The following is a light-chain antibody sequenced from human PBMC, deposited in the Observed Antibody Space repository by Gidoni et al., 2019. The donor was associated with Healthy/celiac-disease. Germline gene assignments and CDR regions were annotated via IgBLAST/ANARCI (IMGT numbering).Light chain of an antibody. V-gene: IGKV3-20*01. J-gene: IGKJ2*01. CDR1: QSVSSSY. Sequence: EIVLTQPPATLSLSPGERATLSCRASQSVSSSYLAWYQQKPGQAPRLLIYGASSRATGIPDRFSGSGSGTDFTLTISRLEPEDFAVYYCQQYGSSSLYTFGQGTKLEIK. CDR2: GAS. CDR3: QQYGSSSLYT.